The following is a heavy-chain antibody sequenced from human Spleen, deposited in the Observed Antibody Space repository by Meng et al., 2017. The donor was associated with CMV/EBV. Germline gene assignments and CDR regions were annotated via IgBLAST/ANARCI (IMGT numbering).Heavy chain of an antibody. CDR3: ARHTDIVVVAATGGRWDQYYFDY. CDR2: ISAYNGNT. D-gene: IGHD2-15*01. CDR1: GYTFTSYG. V-gene: IGHV1-18*01. J-gene: IGHJ4*02. Sequence: ASVKVSCKASGYTFTSYGISWVRQAPGQGLEWMGWISAYNGNTNYAQKLQGRVTMTTDTSTSTAYMEPRSLRSDDTAVYYCARHTDIVVVAATGGRWDQYYFDYWGQGTLVTVSS.